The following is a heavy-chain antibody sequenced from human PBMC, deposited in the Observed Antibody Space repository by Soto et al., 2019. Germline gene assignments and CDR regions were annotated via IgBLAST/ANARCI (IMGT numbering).Heavy chain of an antibody. D-gene: IGHD6-13*01. Sequence: ASVKVSCKASGYTFTSYYMRWVRQAPGQGLEWMGIINPSGGSTSYAQKFQGRVTMTRDTSTSTVYMELSSLRSEDTAVYYCARVLAAAGTQYYYYGMDVWGQGTTVTLYS. CDR3: ARVLAAAGTQYYYYGMDV. V-gene: IGHV1-46*01. CDR2: INPSGGST. J-gene: IGHJ6*02. CDR1: GYTFTSYY.